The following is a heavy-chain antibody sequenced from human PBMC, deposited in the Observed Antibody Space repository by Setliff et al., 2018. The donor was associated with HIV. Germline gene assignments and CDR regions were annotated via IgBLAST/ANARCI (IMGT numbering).Heavy chain of an antibody. CDR3: ARGGKRAFDI. V-gene: IGHV4-34*01. CDR2: INDSGTT. Sequence: SETLSLTCAVYDGSLSSYYWSWIRQSTGKGLEWIGEINDSGTTNYNPSLESRVTMLIDMSKNQLSLKLSSVTAADTAVYFCARGGKRAFDIWGQGAMVTVSS. CDR1: DGSLSSYY. J-gene: IGHJ3*02.